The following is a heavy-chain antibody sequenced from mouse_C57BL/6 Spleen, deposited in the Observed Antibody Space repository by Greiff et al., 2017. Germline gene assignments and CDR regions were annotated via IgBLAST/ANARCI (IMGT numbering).Heavy chain of an antibody. D-gene: IGHD1-1*01. V-gene: IGHV1-59*01. Sequence: VQLQQPGAELVRPGTSVKLSCKASGYTFTSYWMHWVKQRPGQGLEWIGVIDPSDSYTNSNQKFKGKATLTVDTSSSTAYMQLSSLTSGDSAVYYCDCNYYGSAWFAYWGQGTLVTVSA. CDR3: DCNYYGSAWFAY. CDR1: GYTFTSYW. J-gene: IGHJ3*01. CDR2: IDPSDSYT.